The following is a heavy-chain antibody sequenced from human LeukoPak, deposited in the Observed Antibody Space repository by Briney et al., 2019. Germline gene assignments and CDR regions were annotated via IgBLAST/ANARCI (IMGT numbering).Heavy chain of an antibody. CDR2: ISGRGDSR. J-gene: IGHJ4*02. Sequence: GGSLRLSCAASGFTFSTYAMTWVRQAPGKGLEWVSGISGRGDSRNYADSVKGRFTISRGNSKNTLYLQMNSLRAEDTAVYYCAKESTKDSNPRWGQGALVTVSS. CDR1: GFTFSTYA. D-gene: IGHD4-11*01. V-gene: IGHV3-23*01. CDR3: AKESTKDSNPR.